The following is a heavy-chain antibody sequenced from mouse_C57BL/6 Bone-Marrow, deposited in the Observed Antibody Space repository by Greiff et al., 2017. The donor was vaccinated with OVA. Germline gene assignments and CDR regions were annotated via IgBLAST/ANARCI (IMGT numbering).Heavy chain of an antibody. D-gene: IGHD6-1*01. J-gene: IGHJ4*01. CDR1: GYAFTNYL. CDR3: ARRSPSYAMGY. Sequence: QVQLQQSGAELVRPGTSVKVSCKASGYAFTNYLIEWVKQRPGQGLEWIGVINPGSGGTNYNEKFKGKATLTADKSSSTAYMQRSSLTSEDSAVYFCARRSPSYAMGYWGQGTSVTVSS. CDR2: INPGSGGT. V-gene: IGHV1-54*01.